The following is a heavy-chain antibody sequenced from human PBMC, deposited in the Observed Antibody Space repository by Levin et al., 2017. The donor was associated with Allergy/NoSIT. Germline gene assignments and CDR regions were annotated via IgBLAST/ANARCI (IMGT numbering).Heavy chain of an antibody. J-gene: IGHJ6*02. Sequence: KSGGSLRLSCAASGFTFSDYYMSWIRQAPGKGLEWVSYISSSGSTIYYADSVKGRFTISRDNAKNSLYLQMNSLRAEDTAVYYCARWTHTAPGDYYYYGMDVWGQGTTVTVSS. V-gene: IGHV3-11*01. D-gene: IGHD5-18*01. CDR1: GFTFSDYY. CDR2: ISSSGSTI. CDR3: ARWTHTAPGDYYYYGMDV.